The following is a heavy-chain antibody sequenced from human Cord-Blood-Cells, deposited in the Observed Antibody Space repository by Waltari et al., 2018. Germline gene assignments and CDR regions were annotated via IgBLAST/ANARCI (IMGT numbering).Heavy chain of an antibody. CDR2: IKQDGSEK. CDR1: GFTFSSYW. D-gene: IGHD2-21*01. J-gene: IGHJ4*02. CDR3: ARDPLGWGSDY. V-gene: IGHV3-7*01. Sequence: EVQLVESGGGLVQPGGSLRLSCVASGFTFSSYWMSWGRQAPGKGLEWVANIKQDGSEKYYVDSVKGRFTISRDNAKNSLYLQMNSLRAEDTAVYYCARDPLGWGSDYWGQGTLVTVSS.